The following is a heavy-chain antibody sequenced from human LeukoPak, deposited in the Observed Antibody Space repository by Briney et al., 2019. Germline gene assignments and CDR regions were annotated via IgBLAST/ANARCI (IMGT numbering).Heavy chain of an antibody. Sequence: PSETLSLTXAVSGYSISSGYYWGWIRQPPGKGLEWIGSIYHSGSTYYNPSLKSRVTISVDTSKNQFSLKLSSVTAADTAVYYCARAYRGDFDYWGQGTLVTVSS. CDR2: IYHSGST. V-gene: IGHV4-38-2*01. CDR3: ARAYRGDFDY. J-gene: IGHJ4*02. CDR1: GYSISSGYY. D-gene: IGHD3-10*01.